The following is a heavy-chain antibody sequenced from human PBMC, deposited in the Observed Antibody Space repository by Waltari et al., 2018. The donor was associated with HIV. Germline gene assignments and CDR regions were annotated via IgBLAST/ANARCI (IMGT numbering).Heavy chain of an antibody. J-gene: IGHJ4*02. CDR2: IRNDGSTK. Sequence: QVQLVESGGGVVQPGGSLRRSCAASGFTFSTYGMLWVRPTPGKGLEWVAFIRNDGSTKYYADSVKGRFIISRDNSKNTLYLQMNSLRAEDTAVYYCAKDVPEGYYDYWGQGTLVTVSS. CDR3: AKDVPEGYYDY. V-gene: IGHV3-30*02. CDR1: GFTFSTYG.